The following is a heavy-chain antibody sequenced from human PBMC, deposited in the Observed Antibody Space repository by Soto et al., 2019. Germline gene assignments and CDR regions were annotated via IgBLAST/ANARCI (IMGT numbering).Heavy chain of an antibody. CDR2: ISAYNGNT. V-gene: IGHV1-18*01. J-gene: IGHJ4*02. CDR1: GYTFASYA. Sequence: QVQLVQSGAEVKKPGASVKVSCKASGYTFASYAISWMRQDPGQGLEWMGWISAYNGNTNYAQKRQGRVTMTTDTSTSTAYMELRSLRSDDTAVYYCEIDPPPPDYWGQGTLVTVSS. CDR3: EIDPPPPDY.